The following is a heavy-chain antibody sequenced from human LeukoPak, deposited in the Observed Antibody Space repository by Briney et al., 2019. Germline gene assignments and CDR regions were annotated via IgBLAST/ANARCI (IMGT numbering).Heavy chain of an antibody. CDR3: ARSSRYCTGLD. Sequence: GESLKISCKGSGYSFTSYWISWVRQMPGKGLEWTGRIDPSDSYINYSPSFQGHVTILADKSITTAYLQWSSLKASDTAMYYCARSSRYCTGLDWGQGTLVTVSS. J-gene: IGHJ4*02. CDR2: IDPSDSYI. V-gene: IGHV5-10-1*01. CDR1: GYSFTSYW. D-gene: IGHD2-8*02.